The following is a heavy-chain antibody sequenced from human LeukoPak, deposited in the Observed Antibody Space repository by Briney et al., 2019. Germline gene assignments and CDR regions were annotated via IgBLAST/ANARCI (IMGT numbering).Heavy chain of an antibody. Sequence: SFSGYYCGSARQQPRKWMGWQGEVDHSGRTNYNPSRNSRVTISVDTSKNQYSLKLSSVTAANTAVYYCARGPGGYCSGGSCYGNAYDSWGQGTMVTVSS. CDR2: VDHSGRT. V-gene: IGHV4-34*01. D-gene: IGHD2-15*01. CDR3: ARGPGGYCSGGSCYGNAYDS. J-gene: IGHJ3*02. CDR1: SFSGYY.